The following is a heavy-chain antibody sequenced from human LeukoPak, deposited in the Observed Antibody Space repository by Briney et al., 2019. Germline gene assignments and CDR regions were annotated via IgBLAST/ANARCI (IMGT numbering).Heavy chain of an antibody. Sequence: ASMKVSCKASGYSFSSYSISWVRPAPGQGLEWMGWISDHSGNTNYAQKFQGRVTMTTDTSTSTAYMELRSLRSDDTAVYYCARERGGRALDAFDIWGQGTMVTVSS. CDR1: GYSFSSYS. J-gene: IGHJ3*02. V-gene: IGHV1-18*01. D-gene: IGHD3-16*01. CDR3: ARERGGRALDAFDI. CDR2: ISDHSGNT.